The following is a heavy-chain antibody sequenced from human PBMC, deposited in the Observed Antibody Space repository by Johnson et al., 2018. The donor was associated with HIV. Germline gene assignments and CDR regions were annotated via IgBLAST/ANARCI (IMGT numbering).Heavy chain of an antibody. Sequence: VQLVESGGGLIQPVGSLRLSCAVSGFTVSTKYMTWVRQAPGKGLEWVSAINWNGGSTTYADSVKGRFIISRDNAKNSLYLQMNSLRDEDTAFYYCARGRLISMIVSAGAFDIWGQGTMVTVSS. V-gene: IGHV3-20*04. CDR1: GFTVSTKY. CDR3: ARGRLISMIVSAGAFDI. J-gene: IGHJ3*02. D-gene: IGHD3-22*01. CDR2: INWNGGST.